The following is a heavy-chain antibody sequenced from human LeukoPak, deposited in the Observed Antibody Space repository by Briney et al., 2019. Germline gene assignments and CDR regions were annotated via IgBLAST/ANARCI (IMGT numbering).Heavy chain of an antibody. D-gene: IGHD6-6*01. J-gene: IGHJ4*02. CDR1: GGTFSSYA. V-gene: IGHV1-69*05. CDR3: AREEHSSSSFDY. CDR2: IIPIFGTA. Sequence: ASVKVSCTASGGTFSSYAISWVRQAPGQGLEWMGGIIPIFGTANYAQKFQGRVTITTDESTSTAYMELSSLRSEDTAVYYCAREEHSSSSFDYWGQGTLVTVSS.